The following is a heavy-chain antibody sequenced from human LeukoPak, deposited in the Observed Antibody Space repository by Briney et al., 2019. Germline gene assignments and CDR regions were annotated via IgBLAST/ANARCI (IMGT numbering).Heavy chain of an antibody. CDR3: ARHRATYYYGSGGTDN. CDR2: INHSGST. J-gene: IGHJ4*02. V-gene: IGHV4-34*01. Sequence: SETLSLTCGVYGGSFSDYYWSWIRQPPGKGLEWIGEINHSGSTNYNPSLKSRVSISVDTSKNQFSLKVTSVNAADTAVYYCARHRATYYYGSGGTDNWGQGALVTVSS. D-gene: IGHD3-10*01. CDR1: GGSFSDYY.